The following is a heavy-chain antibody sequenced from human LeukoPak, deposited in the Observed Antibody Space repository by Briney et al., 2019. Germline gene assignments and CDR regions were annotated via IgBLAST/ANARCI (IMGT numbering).Heavy chain of an antibody. CDR2: ISSSSSYI. D-gene: IGHD4-17*01. CDR3: ARGRPLYGDIDY. V-gene: IGHV3-21*01. CDR1: GFTFSSYS. J-gene: IGHJ4*02. Sequence: PGGSLRLSCAASGFTFSSYSMNWVRQAPGKGLEWVSSISSSSSYIYYADSVKGRFTISRDNAKNSLYLQMNSLRAEDTAVYYCARGRPLYGDIDYWGQGTLVTVSS.